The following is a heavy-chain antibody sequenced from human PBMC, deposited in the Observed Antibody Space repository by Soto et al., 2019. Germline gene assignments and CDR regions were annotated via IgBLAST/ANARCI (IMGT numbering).Heavy chain of an antibody. CDR2: ISTYNGDT. V-gene: IGHV1-18*01. Sequence: ASAKVSCKASVYTSITHGISWVRQAPGQGLEWMGWISTYNGDTNFAQKLQDRLTMTTDTSTSTVYMDLRSLRSDDTAVYYCARDAGYGDFTFDYWGQGTLVTVSS. J-gene: IGHJ4*02. CDR1: VYTSITHG. D-gene: IGHD4-17*01. CDR3: ARDAGYGDFTFDY.